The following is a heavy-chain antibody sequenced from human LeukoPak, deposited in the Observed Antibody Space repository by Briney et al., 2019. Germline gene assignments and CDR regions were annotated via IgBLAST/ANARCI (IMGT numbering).Heavy chain of an antibody. V-gene: IGHV3-64*04. CDR2: ISSNGGST. CDR3: ARDNSLDPRYYYYYGMDV. D-gene: IGHD4-23*01. J-gene: IGHJ6*04. CDR1: GFTFSSYA. Sequence: GGSLRLSCSASGFTFSSYAMHWVRQAPGKGLEYVSAISSNGGSTYYADSVKGRFTISRDNSKNTLYLQMNSLRAEDTAVYYCARDNSLDPRYYYYYGMDVWGKGTTVTVSS.